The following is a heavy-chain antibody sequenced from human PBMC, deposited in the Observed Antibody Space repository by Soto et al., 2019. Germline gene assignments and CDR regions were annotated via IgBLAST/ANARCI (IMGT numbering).Heavy chain of an antibody. D-gene: IGHD3-10*01. CDR3: ARHAVPCSYGSGSYYYY. CDR1: GYSFTSYW. V-gene: IGHV5-51*01. CDR2: IYPGDSDT. Sequence: PGESLKISCKGSGYSFTSYWIGWVRQMPGKGLEWMGIIYPGDSDTRYSPSFQGQVTISADKSISTAYLQWSSLKASDTAMYYCARHAVPCSYGSGSYYYYWGQGTLVTVSS. J-gene: IGHJ4*02.